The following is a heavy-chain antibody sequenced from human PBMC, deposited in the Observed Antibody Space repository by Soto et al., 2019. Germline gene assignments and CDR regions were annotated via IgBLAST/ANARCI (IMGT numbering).Heavy chain of an antibody. D-gene: IGHD4-17*01. Sequence: QVQLVESGGGVVQPGRSLRLSCAASGFTFSSYGMHWVRQAPGKGLEWVAVIWYDGSNKYYADSVKGRFTISRDNSKNPLYLQMNSLRAEDTAVYYWARGPPSPVRYGDNGFDYWGQGTLVTVSS. J-gene: IGHJ4*02. V-gene: IGHV3-33*01. CDR1: GFTFSSYG. CDR3: ARGPPSPVRYGDNGFDY. CDR2: IWYDGSNK.